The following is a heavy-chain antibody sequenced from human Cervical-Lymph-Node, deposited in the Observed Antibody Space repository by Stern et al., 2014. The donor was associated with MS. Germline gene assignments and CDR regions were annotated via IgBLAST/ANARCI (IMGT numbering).Heavy chain of an antibody. D-gene: IGHD2-2*01. J-gene: IGHJ6*02. CDR2: IYSSGST. Sequence: QLQLQESGPGLVKPSQTLSLTCTVSGGSISSGGYYWSWIRQHPGKGLEWIGYIYSSGSTYFNPSLKSRVTISINTSKNQFSLKLSSVTAADTAVYYCARAPPSVVIPAFMGMDVWGQGTTVTVSS. CDR1: GGSISSGGYY. V-gene: IGHV4-31*03. CDR3: ARAPPSVVIPAFMGMDV.